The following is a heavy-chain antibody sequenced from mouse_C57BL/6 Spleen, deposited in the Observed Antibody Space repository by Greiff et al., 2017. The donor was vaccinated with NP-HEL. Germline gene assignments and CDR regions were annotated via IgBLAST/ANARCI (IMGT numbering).Heavy chain of an antibody. CDR1: GFTFSDYY. V-gene: IGHV5-16*01. Sequence: DVMLVESEGGLVQPGSSMKLSCTASGFTFSDYYMAWVRQVPEKGLEWVANINYDGSSTYYQDALKSRFIISRDNAKNILYLKMSSLKSEDTATYCCARDPPNWGALDYWGKGTSVTVSS. D-gene: IGHD4-1*01. CDR3: ARDPPNWGALDY. CDR2: INYDGSST. J-gene: IGHJ4*01.